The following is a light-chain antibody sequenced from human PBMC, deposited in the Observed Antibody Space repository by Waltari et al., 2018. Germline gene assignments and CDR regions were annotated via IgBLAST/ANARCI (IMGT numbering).Light chain of an antibody. J-gene: IGKJ5*01. V-gene: IGKV3-11*01. Sequence: EVVLTQSPATLSLSPGERATLSCRASQSVGSELAWYQQKAGQAPRLLIYDASNRATGISDRFSGSGSGTDFALTIISLEPEDVAVYFCQQRSNWPPITFGQGTRLEIK. CDR3: QQRSNWPPIT. CDR2: DAS. CDR1: QSVGSE.